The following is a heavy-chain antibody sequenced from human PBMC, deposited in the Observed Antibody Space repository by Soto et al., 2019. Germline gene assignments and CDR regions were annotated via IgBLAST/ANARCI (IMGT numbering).Heavy chain of an antibody. CDR3: AHCRGGVASF. D-gene: IGHD2-2*01. CDR2: VYWDDSK. Sequence: ITLNESGPTLVKPTQTLTLTCTFSGFSLSTRDVGVGWIRQPPGEALEWLGVVYWDDSKTYSPSLESRLTITKDTSKNQVVLRMTKMDPVDTATYYCAHCRGGVASFWGQGTLVTVSS. J-gene: IGHJ4*02. CDR1: GFSLSTRDVG. V-gene: IGHV2-5*02.